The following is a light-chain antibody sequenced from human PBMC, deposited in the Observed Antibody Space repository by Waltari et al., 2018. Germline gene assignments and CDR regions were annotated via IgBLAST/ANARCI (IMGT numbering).Light chain of an antibody. CDR3: QAWDSSTGV. Sequence: SYELTQPPPVSVSPGQTASITCPGDKLGDKYACWYQQKPGQSPVLVIYQDSKRPSGIPERFSGSSSGNTATLTISGTQAMDEADYYCQAWDSSTGVFGGGTKLTVL. V-gene: IGLV3-1*01. CDR2: QDS. CDR1: KLGDKY. J-gene: IGLJ2*01.